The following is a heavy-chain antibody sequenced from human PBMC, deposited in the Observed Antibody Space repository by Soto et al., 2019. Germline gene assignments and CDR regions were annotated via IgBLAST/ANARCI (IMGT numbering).Heavy chain of an antibody. CDR1: GFTFSSYW. J-gene: IGHJ4*02. D-gene: IGHD3-22*01. CDR3: ARDDGIVVVITTGSFEY. CDR2: ITNDGSNT. Sequence: GGSLRLSCAASGFTFSSYWMHWVRQAPGKGLAWVARITNDGSNTNYADSVKGRFTISRDNSKNTLYLQMNSLRAEDTAVYYCARDDGIVVVITTGSFEYSGQGTLVTVSS. V-gene: IGHV3-74*01.